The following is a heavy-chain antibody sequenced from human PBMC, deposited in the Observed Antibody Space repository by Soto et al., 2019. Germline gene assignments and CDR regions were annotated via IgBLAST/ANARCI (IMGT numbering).Heavy chain of an antibody. Sequence: PSETMCLTCTVAHGSSGGGGYYWSWIRQHPVKGLEWIGYIYYSGSTYYNPSLTSRATISVDTSKSQFSLKLSSVTAADTAVYYCARGPPLYYYDSSGLYGFDPWGQGTLVTVSS. J-gene: IGHJ5*02. D-gene: IGHD3-22*01. V-gene: IGHV4-31*03. CDR1: HGSSGGGGYY. CDR3: ARGPPLYYYDSSGLYGFDP. CDR2: IYYSGST.